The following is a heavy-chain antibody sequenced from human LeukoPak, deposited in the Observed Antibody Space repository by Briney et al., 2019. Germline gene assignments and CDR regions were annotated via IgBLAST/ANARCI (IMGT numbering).Heavy chain of an antibody. CDR3: AREREYYDFWSGYFPYGMDV. CDR2: IYYSGST. J-gene: IGHJ6*02. V-gene: IGHV4-39*02. CDR1: GGSISSSSYY. Sequence: SETLSLTCTVSGGSISSSSYYWGWIRQPPGTGLEWIGSIYYSGSTYYNPSLKSRVTISVDTSKNQFSLKLSSVTAADTAVYYCAREREYYDFWSGYFPYGMDVWGQGTTVTVSS. D-gene: IGHD3-3*01.